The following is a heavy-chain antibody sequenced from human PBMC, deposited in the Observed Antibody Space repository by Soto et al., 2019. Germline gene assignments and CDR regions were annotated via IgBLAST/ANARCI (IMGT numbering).Heavy chain of an antibody. CDR3: AREETAWPLAYGLDV. D-gene: IGHD2-21*02. CDR2: IGRRSDI. Sequence: GSLRLSCEASGFSFSTYSMHWVRQAPGKGLEWVSSIGRRSDIYYADSVKGRFTISRDNAKNSVSLQMNSLRDEDTAVYYCAREETAWPLAYGLDVWGQGTTGTVSS. J-gene: IGHJ6*02. V-gene: IGHV3-21*01. CDR1: GFSFSTYS.